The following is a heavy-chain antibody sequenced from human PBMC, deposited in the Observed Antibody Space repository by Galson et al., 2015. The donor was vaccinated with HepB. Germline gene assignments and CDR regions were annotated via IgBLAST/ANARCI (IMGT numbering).Heavy chain of an antibody. V-gene: IGHV3-23*01. D-gene: IGHD2-21*01. CDR3: TKDPRFVVVPYTED. CDR2: ISGSGGRT. CDR1: GFMFSTYG. J-gene: IGHJ4*02. Sequence: SLRLSCAASGFMFSTYGMCWVRQAPGRGLEWISSISGSGGRTYYADSVKGRFTISRDNAKNTLYLEMDALSAGDTAIYYCTKDPRFVVVPYTEDWGQGTLVTVSS.